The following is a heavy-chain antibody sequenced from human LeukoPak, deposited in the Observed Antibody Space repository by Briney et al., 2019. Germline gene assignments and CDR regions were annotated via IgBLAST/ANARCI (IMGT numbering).Heavy chain of an antibody. CDR2: IIPILGIA. CDR1: GGTFSSYT. Sequence: SVKVSCKASGGTFSSYTISWVRQAPGQGLEWMGRIIPILGIANYAQKFQGRVTITADKSTSTAYMELSSLRSEDTAVYYCARDPENCSSTSCYVHFQHWGQGTLVTVSS. J-gene: IGHJ1*01. D-gene: IGHD2-2*01. CDR3: ARDPENCSSTSCYVHFQH. V-gene: IGHV1-69*04.